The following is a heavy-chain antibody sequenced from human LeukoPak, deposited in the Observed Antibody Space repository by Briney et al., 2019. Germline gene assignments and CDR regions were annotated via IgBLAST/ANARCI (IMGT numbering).Heavy chain of an antibody. CDR3: AKGKSSSWAYYFDY. CDR2: ISGNDDKT. J-gene: IGHJ4*02. D-gene: IGHD6-13*01. V-gene: IGHV3-23*01. Sequence: GGSLRLSCAASGFAFSSYAMSWVRQAPGKGLGWVSGISGNDDKTYYADSVKGYFTISRDNSKNTLYLQMNSLRAEDTAVYYCAKGKSSSWAYYFDYWGRGTLVTVSS. CDR1: GFAFSSYA.